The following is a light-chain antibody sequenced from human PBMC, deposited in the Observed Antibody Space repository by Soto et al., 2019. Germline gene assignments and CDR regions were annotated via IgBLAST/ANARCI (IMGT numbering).Light chain of an antibody. CDR1: QSISRY. CDR3: QQRSNWPVT. J-gene: IGKJ5*01. CDR2: GAS. V-gene: IGKV3D-20*02. Sequence: IVLTQSPGTLSLSPGERTTLSCRASQSISRYLAWYQQKPGQGPRLLIYGASSRATGTPDRFSGSGSGTDFTLTINRLEPEDFAVYYCQQRSNWPVTFGQGTRLEI.